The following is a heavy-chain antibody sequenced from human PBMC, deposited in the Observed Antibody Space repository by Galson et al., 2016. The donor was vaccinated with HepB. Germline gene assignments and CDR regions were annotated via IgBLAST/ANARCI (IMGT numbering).Heavy chain of an antibody. V-gene: IGHV3-30-3*01. J-gene: IGHJ4*02. CDR3: ARGSITLVRGEAYYFDY. D-gene: IGHD3-10*01. Sequence: SLRLSCAASGFTFSSYAIHWVRQAPGKGLEWVSFVSYDGSNDYYADSVKGRFTISRDNSKNTLSLQMTSLRPEDTAVYYCARGSITLVRGEAYYFDYWGQGTLVTVSS. CDR2: VSYDGSND. CDR1: GFTFSSYA.